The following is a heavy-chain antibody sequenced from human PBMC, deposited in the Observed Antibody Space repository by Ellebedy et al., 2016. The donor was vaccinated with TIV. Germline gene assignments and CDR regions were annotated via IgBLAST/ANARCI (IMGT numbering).Heavy chain of an antibody. CDR1: DGSISSSRDH. CDR3: ARIDSWQPIDD. Sequence: MPSETLSLTCTVSDGSISSSRDHWGSVWIRQRPGKGLEWIGTINYGGTTFRHPSLKSRVTLSADTSKNQFSLNLRTVTAADTAVYYCARIDSWQPIDDWGQGILVTISS. V-gene: IGHV4-39*01. D-gene: IGHD3-9*01. J-gene: IGHJ4*02. CDR2: INYGGTT.